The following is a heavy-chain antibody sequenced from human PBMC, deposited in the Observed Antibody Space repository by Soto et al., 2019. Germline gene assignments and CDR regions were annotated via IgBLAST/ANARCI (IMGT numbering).Heavy chain of an antibody. CDR1: GYKFTTYF. J-gene: IGHJ1*01. CDR2: IHPSGDT. CDR3: VRGYGTTSPCSGEFQG. V-gene: IGHV1-46*01. D-gene: IGHD1-1*01. Sequence: AASVKVSCKASGYKFTTYFIHWVRQAPGQGLEWMGMIHPSGDTGYAQKFRGRVTMAIDTSTTTAYMELRNLTSEDTAVYFSVRGYGTTSPCSGEFQGWGQGTLVTVSS.